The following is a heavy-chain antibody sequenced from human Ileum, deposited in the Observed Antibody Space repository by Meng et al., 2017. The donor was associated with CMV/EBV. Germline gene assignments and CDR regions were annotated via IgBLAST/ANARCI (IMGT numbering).Heavy chain of an antibody. Sequence: GPGPGRGKPSENLSPPWTVSRSSIRPNYWNWSRQPAGKGLEWIGRIYTGGPTDYNPSLKSRVTMSVDTSKNQFFLNLSSVTAADTAVYYCARGQTVRGFEYWGLGILVTVSS. V-gene: IGHV4-4*07. D-gene: IGHD3-10*01. CDR3: ARGQTVRGFEY. CDR1: RSSIRPNY. CDR2: IYTGGPT. J-gene: IGHJ4*02.